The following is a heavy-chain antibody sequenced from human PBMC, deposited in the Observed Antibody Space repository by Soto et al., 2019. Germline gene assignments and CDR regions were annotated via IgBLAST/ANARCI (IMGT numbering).Heavy chain of an antibody. CDR1: GFTFSSYS. Sequence: GGSLRLSCAASGFTFSSYSMNWVRQAPGKGLEWVSSISSSSSYIYYADSVKGRFTISRDNAKNSLYLQMNSLRAEDTAVYYSARAKGGVYYYYGMDVWGQGTTVTVSS. D-gene: IGHD3-10*01. CDR2: ISSSSSYI. CDR3: ARAKGGVYYYYGMDV. J-gene: IGHJ6*02. V-gene: IGHV3-21*01.